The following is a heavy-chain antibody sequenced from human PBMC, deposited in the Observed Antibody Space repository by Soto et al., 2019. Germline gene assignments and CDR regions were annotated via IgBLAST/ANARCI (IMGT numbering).Heavy chain of an antibody. Sequence: SETLSLTCTVSGGSISSGGYYWSWIRQHPGKGLEWIGYIYYSGGTYYNPSLKSRVTISVDTSKNQFSLKLSSVTAADTAVYYCAREEYCTNGVCAPGYYYGMDVWGQGTTVTVSS. J-gene: IGHJ6*02. V-gene: IGHV4-31*03. D-gene: IGHD2-8*01. CDR3: AREEYCTNGVCAPGYYYGMDV. CDR1: GGSISSGGYY. CDR2: IYYSGGT.